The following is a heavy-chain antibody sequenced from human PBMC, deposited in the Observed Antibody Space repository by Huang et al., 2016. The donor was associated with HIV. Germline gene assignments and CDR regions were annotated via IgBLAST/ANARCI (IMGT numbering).Heavy chain of an antibody. V-gene: IGHV3-23*01. CDR2: ISVNTNST. CDR3: AKSATALLLWFGIDY. D-gene: IGHD3-10*01. CDR1: GFTFNSYA. Sequence: VQLLESGGGLVQPGGSLTLSCAASGFTFNSYAMTWVRQTPGKGLEWVSSISVNTNSTEYADFVKGRFTISRDNSRNTLYLQMSSLRAEDTAIYYCAKSATALLLWFGIDYWGQGALVAVSS. J-gene: IGHJ4*02.